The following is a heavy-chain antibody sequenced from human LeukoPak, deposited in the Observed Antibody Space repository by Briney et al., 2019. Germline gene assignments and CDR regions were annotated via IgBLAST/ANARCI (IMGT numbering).Heavy chain of an antibody. Sequence: GGSLRLSCAASGFTFEDYGVHWVRHVPGKGLEWVSGLSSDSNHIDYADSVKGRFTISRDNANNYLYLQMNSLRPEDTGLYYCVRSRVRGDPFDPWGQGTLVTVSS. V-gene: IGHV3-9*01. J-gene: IGHJ5*02. CDR2: LSSDSNHI. D-gene: IGHD3-10*01. CDR1: GFTFEDYG. CDR3: VRSRVRGDPFDP.